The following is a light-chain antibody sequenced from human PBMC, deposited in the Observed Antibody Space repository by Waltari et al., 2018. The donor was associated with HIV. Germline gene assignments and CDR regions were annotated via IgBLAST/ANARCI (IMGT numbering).Light chain of an antibody. CDR2: RDT. Sequence: SYELTQPPSVSVSPGQTARVTRPGDAFPKRYAYWYQHRPGQAPVLLIFRDTGRPSGIPERFSSASSGTTVTLTIRAVQAEDEADYYCQSTDSSGVYWVFGGGTTLTVL. CDR3: QSTDSSGVYWV. V-gene: IGLV3-25*03. CDR1: AFPKRY. J-gene: IGLJ3*02.